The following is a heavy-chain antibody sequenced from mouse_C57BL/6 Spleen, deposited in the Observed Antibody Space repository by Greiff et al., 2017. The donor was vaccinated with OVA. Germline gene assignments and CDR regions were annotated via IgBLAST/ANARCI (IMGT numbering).Heavy chain of an antibody. CDR1: GISITTGNYR. J-gene: IGHJ4*01. D-gene: IGHD2-4*01. Sequence: EVKLMESGPGLVKPSQTVFLTCTVTGISITTGNYRWSWIRQFPGNKLEWIGYIYYSGTITYNPSLTSRTTITRDTPKNQFFLEMNSLTAEDTATYYCARERLYDYAMDYWGQGTSVTVSS. CDR3: ARERLYDYAMDY. CDR2: IYYSGTI. V-gene: IGHV3-5*01.